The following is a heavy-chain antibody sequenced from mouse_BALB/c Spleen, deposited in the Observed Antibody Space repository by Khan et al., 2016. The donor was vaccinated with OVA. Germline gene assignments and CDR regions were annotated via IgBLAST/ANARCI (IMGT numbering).Heavy chain of an antibody. CDR1: GFNIKDTY. J-gene: IGHJ4*01. V-gene: IGHV14-3*02. CDR2: IDPANGNT. Sequence: VQLKQSGAELVKPGASVKLSCTASGFNIKDTYVHWVNQRPEQGLEWIGRIDPANGNTKYDPKFQGKDTITADTSSNTAYLHLSSLTSEDTSVYYWARGGSSYAMDYWGQGTSVTVSS. CDR3: ARGGSSYAMDY.